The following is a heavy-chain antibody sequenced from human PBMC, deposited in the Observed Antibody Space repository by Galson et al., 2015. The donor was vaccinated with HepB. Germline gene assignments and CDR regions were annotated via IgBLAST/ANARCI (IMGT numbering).Heavy chain of an antibody. D-gene: IGHD6-19*01. J-gene: IGHJ4*02. CDR3: AKDTPPGSSGWVFSD. Sequence: SLRLSCAASGFTFSSYGMHWVRQAPGKGLEWVAVISYDGSNKYYADSVKGRFTISRDNSKNTLYLQMNSLRAEDTAVYYCAKDTPPGSSGWVFSDWGQGTLVTVSS. CDR2: ISYDGSNK. V-gene: IGHV3-30*18. CDR1: GFTFSSYG.